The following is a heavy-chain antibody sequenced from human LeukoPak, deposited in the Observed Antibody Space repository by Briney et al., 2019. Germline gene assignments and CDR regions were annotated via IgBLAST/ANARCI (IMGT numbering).Heavy chain of an antibody. D-gene: IGHD5-18*01. CDR2: ISAYNGNT. Sequence: GASVKVSCKASGYTFTSYGISWLRQAPGQGLEWMGWISAYNGNTNYAQKLQGRVTMTTDTSTSTAYMELRSLRSDDTAVYYCARLITGYSYGSYYFDYWGQGTLVTVSS. J-gene: IGHJ4*02. CDR3: ARLITGYSYGSYYFDY. CDR1: GYTFTSYG. V-gene: IGHV1-18*01.